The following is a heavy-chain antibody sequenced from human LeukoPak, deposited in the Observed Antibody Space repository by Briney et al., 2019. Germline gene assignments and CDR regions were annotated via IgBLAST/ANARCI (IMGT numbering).Heavy chain of an antibody. V-gene: IGHV1-46*01. CDR3: ARVRPPRETAAGIGY. Sequence: ASVKVSCKASGYTFTSYYMHWVRQAPGQGLEWMGIINPSGGSTSYAQKFQGRVTMTRDTSTSTVYMELSSLRSEDTAVYYCARVRPPRETAAGIGYWGQGTLVTVSS. CDR1: GYTFTSYY. J-gene: IGHJ4*02. CDR2: INPSGGST. D-gene: IGHD6-13*01.